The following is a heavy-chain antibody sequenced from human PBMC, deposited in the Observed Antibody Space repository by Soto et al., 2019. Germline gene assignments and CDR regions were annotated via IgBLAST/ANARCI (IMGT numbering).Heavy chain of an antibody. CDR1: GFTFSSYA. V-gene: IGHV3-64D*06. CDR3: VKGEYCSSTSCYTVRNYYFDY. Sequence: GGSLRLSCSASGFTFSSYAMHWVRQAPGKGLEYVSAISSNGGSTYYADSVKGRFTISRDNSKNTLYLQMSGLRAEDTAVYYCVKGEYCSSTSCYTVRNYYFDYWGQGTLVTVSS. CDR2: ISSNGGST. J-gene: IGHJ4*02. D-gene: IGHD2-2*02.